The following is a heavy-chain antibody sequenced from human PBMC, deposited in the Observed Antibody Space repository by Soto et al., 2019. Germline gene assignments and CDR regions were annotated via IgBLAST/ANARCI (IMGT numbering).Heavy chain of an antibody. CDR3: ARERELDYYDSSGYYRVAFDY. V-gene: IGHV3-30*02. D-gene: IGHD3-22*01. J-gene: IGHJ4*02. Sequence: PVGSLRLSCATSGFTFSSHGMHWVRQAPGKGLEWVALIWYDGSAKYYADSVKGRITVSRDNSKNTLYLQMNSLRAEDTAVYYCARERELDYYDSSGYYRVAFDYWGQGTLVTVSS. CDR2: IWYDGSAK. CDR1: GFTFSSHG.